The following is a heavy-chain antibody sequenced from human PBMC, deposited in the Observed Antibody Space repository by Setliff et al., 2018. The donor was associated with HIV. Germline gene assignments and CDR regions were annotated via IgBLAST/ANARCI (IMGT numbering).Heavy chain of an antibody. Sequence: SETLSLTCTVSGGSISSSSYYWGWIRQPPGKGLEWIGSIYYSGSTYYNPSLKSRVTISVDTSKNQFSLKLSSVTAADTAVYYCARELLRSWDGSENSYKPYYFDYWGQGTLVTVSS. CDR2: IYYSGST. CDR3: ARELLRSWDGSENSYKPYYFDY. CDR1: GGSISSSSYY. J-gene: IGHJ4*02. V-gene: IGHV4-39*02. D-gene: IGHD3-10*01.